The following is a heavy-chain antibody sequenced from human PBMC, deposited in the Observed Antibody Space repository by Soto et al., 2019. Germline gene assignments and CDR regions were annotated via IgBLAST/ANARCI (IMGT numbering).Heavy chain of an antibody. Sequence: SLRLSCAASGFHFSRHGVHWVRQAPGRGLEWVAVIWSDGSKEYYADSVKGRFSISRDNSNNTVSLQMNSLRSDDTAVYYCPRHQGWPSNGLDVWGQGTTVTVSS. J-gene: IGHJ6*02. V-gene: IGHV3-33*01. CDR3: PRHQGWPSNGLDV. D-gene: IGHD4-4*01. CDR1: GFHFSRHG. CDR2: IWSDGSKE.